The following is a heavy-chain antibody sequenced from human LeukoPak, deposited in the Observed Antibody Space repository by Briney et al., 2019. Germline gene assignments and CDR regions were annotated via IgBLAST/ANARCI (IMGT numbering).Heavy chain of an antibody. CDR2: IIPIFGTA. Sequence: SVKVSCKASGGTFSSYAISWVRQAPGQGLEWMGGIIPIFGTANYAQKFQGRVTITADESTSSAYMELSSLRSEDTAVYYCARAQGGIAASDAFDIWGQGTMVTVSS. CDR3: ARAQGGIAASDAFDI. V-gene: IGHV1-69*13. D-gene: IGHD6-13*01. J-gene: IGHJ3*02. CDR1: GGTFSSYA.